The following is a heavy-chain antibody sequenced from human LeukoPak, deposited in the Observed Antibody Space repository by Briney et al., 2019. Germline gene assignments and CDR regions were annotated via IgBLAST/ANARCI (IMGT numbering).Heavy chain of an antibody. V-gene: IGHV4-34*01. J-gene: IGHJ4*02. CDR2: INHSGST. CDR3: ARGGYDYVWGSYLDY. CDR1: GGSFSGYY. D-gene: IGHD3-16*01. Sequence: SETLSLTCAVYGGSFSGYYWSWIRQPPGKGLEWIGEINHSGSTNYNPSLKSRVTISVDTSKNQFSLKLSSVTAADTAVYYCARGGYDYVWGSYLDYWGQGTLVTVSS.